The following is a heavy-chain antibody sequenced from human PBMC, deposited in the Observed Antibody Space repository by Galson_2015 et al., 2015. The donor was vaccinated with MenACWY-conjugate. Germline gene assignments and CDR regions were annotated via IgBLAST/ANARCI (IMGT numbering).Heavy chain of an antibody. V-gene: IGHV3-30-3*01. CDR3: AREGNDYDFWSTYYYYFDY. CDR1: GFTFSSYV. J-gene: IGHJ4*02. D-gene: IGHD3-3*01. CDR2: ISEDGNNK. Sequence: SLRLSCAASGFTFSSYVMHWVRQAPGKGLEWVAVISEDGNNKNYADPVKVRFTISRDNSKNTLYLQMNTLRAEDTAVYYCAREGNDYDFWSTYYYYFDYWGQGTLVTVSS.